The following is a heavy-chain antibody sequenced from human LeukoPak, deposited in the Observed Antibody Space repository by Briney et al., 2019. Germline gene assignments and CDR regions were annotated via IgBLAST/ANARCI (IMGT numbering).Heavy chain of an antibody. D-gene: IGHD3-10*01. CDR1: NDSINNYY. CDR2: IYYSGST. J-gene: IGHJ4*02. CDR3: ARDTYYYGSGSYRLDY. V-gene: IGHV4-39*07. Sequence: SETLSLTCTVSNDSINNYYWGWIRQPPGKGLEWIGRIYYSGSTYYNPSLKSRVTISVDTSKNQFSLKLSSVTAADTAVYYCARDTYYYGSGSYRLDYWGQGSLVSVSS.